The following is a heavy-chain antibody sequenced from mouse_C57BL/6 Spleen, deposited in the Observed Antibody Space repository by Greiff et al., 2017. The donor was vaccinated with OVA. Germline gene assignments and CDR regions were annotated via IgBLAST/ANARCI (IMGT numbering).Heavy chain of an antibody. CDR1: GFTFSSYA. V-gene: IGHV5-4*01. CDR2: ISDGGSYT. D-gene: IGHD1-1*01. CDR3: ARDSYYYGSRYYFDY. J-gene: IGHJ2*01. Sequence: DVKLVESGGGLVKPGGSLKLSCAASGFTFSSYAMSWVRQTPEKRLEWVATISDGGSYTYYPDNVKGRFTISRDNAKNNLYLQMSHLKSEDTAMYYCARDSYYYGSRYYFDYWGQGTTLTVSS.